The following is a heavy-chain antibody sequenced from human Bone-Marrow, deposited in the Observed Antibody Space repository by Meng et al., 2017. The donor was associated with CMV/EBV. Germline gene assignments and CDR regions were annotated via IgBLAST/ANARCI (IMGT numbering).Heavy chain of an antibody. CDR3: ARGKGGYYYGSGIPWYFDY. J-gene: IGHJ4*02. Sequence: GESLKISCAASGFTFSSYGMSWVRQAPGKGLVWVSRINSDGSSTSYADSVKGRFTISRDNAKNTLYLQMNSLRAEDTAVYYCARGKGGYYYGSGIPWYFDYWGQGPLVTVSS. V-gene: IGHV3-74*01. D-gene: IGHD3-10*01. CDR2: INSDGSST. CDR1: GFTFSSYG.